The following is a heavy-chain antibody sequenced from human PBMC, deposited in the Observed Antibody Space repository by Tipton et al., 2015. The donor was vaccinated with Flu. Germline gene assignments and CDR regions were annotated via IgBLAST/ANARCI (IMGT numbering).Heavy chain of an antibody. V-gene: IGHV3-7*01. CDR1: GFTFSDYA. CDR2: INQDGSVI. Sequence: SLRLSCAASGFTFSDYAMTWVRQAPGKGLEWVANINQDGSVIYYVDSVRGRFTISRDNAKNSLYLQMNSLRGEDSAVYYCGRAIGGSNSYWGQGTLVTVSS. CDR3: GRAIGGSNSY. J-gene: IGHJ4*02. D-gene: IGHD1-14*01.